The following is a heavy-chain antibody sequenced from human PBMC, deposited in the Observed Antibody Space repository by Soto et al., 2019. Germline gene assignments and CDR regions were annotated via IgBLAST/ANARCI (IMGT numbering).Heavy chain of an antibody. V-gene: IGHV1-18*04. CDR3: ARWYYFGNQVY. J-gene: IGHJ4*01. Sequence: ASEEVSCKASGYTFTSYGMSWVRQAPGKGGEWMGWISAYNGKTKYARKLQGGVTMTTDTSTSTAYMELRSLRSDATAVYYCARWYYFGNQVYWGHGALITVS. D-gene: IGHD1-1*01. CDR2: ISAYNGKT. CDR1: GYTFTSYG.